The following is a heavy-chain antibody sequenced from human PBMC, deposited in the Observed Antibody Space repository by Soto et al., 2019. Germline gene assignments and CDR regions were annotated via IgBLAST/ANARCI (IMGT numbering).Heavy chain of an antibody. V-gene: IGHV3-11*01. D-gene: IGHD3-22*01. CDR1: GFTFSDYY. J-gene: IGHJ6*03. CDR2: ISSSGSTI. CDR3: ARVGPSGYYRGLRYYYYMDV. Sequence: QVQLVESGGGLVKPGGSLRLSCAASGFTFSDYYMSWIRQAPGKGLEWVSYISSSGSTIYYADSVKGRFTISRDNAKNSLYLQMNSLRAEDTAVYYCARVGPSGYYRGLRYYYYMDVWGKGTTVTVSS.